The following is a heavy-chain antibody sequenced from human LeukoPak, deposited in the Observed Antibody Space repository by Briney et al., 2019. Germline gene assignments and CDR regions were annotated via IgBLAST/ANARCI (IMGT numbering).Heavy chain of an antibody. V-gene: IGHV3-66*03. J-gene: IGHJ6*03. Sequence: PGGSLRLSCTVSGFTVSSNSMSWVRQAPGKGLEWVSFIYSDNTHYSDSVKGRFTISRDNSKNTLYLQMNSLRAEDTAVYYCAKDAVKVSTIRRVPHYMDVWGKGTTVTISS. CDR3: AKDAVKVSTIRRVPHYMDV. CDR2: IYSDNT. D-gene: IGHD5/OR15-5a*01. CDR1: GFTVSSNS.